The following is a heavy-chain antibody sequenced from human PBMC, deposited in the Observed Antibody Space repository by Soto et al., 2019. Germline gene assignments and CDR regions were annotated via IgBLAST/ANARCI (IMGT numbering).Heavy chain of an antibody. CDR2: ISGSGGST. J-gene: IGHJ4*02. CDR3: AKDVSGGICYGWVCYQAYFDY. Sequence: EVQLLESGGGLVQPGGSLRLSCAASGFTFSSYAMSWVRQAPGKGLEWVSAISGSGGSTYYADSVKGRFTISRDNSKNTLYLQMNSLRAEDTAVYYCAKDVSGGICYGWVCYQAYFDYWGQGTLVTVSS. V-gene: IGHV3-23*01. CDR1: GFTFSSYA. D-gene: IGHD2-15*01.